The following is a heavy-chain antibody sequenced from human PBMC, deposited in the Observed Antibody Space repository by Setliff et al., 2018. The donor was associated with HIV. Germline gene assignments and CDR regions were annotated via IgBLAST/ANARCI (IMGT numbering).Heavy chain of an antibody. CDR2: TRNKANSYTT. Sequence: SLRLSCAASGFTLSDQYMDWVRQAPGKGLEWVGRTRNKANSYTTEYAASVKGRISISRDDSKNSVYLQMNSLKTEDTAVYYCARELSGTYFDYWGQGILVTVSS. CDR1: GFTLSDQY. J-gene: IGHJ4*02. V-gene: IGHV3-72*01. CDR3: ARELSGTYFDY. D-gene: IGHD1-26*01.